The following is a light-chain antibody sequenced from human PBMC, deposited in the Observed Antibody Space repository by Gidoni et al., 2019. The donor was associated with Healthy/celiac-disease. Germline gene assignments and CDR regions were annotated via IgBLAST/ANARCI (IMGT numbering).Light chain of an antibody. J-gene: IGKJ1*01. CDR2: DAS. V-gene: IGKV3-11*01. CDR1: QSVSSS. Sequence: EIVLTQSPATLSWSPGERATRSCRASQSVSSSLAWYQQKPGQAPRLLIYDASNRATGIPARFSGSGSGTDFTLTSSSLEPEDFAVYYCQQRSNWPRTFGQGTKVEIK. CDR3: QQRSNWPRT.